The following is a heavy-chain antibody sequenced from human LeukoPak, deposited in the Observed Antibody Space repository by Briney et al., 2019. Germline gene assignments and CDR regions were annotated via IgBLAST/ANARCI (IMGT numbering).Heavy chain of an antibody. J-gene: IGHJ4*02. CDR3: ARADPYGDSTPDF. CDR2: ISTTGSTI. CDR1: GFTFGGHE. V-gene: IGHV3-48*03. D-gene: IGHD4-17*01. Sequence: SGGSLRLSCAASGFTFGGHEMNWVRQAPGKGLEWLSYISTTGSTIYYADSVKGRSTISRDNAKNSLYLQMNSLRVEDTAVYYCARADPYGDSTPDFWGQGTPVTVSS.